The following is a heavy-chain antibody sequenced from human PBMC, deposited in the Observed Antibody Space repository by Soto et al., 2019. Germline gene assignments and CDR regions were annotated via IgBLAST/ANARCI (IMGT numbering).Heavy chain of an antibody. J-gene: IGHJ6*02. CDR3: VKDGSSGWPYFGDMDV. V-gene: IGHV3-30*18. Sequence: QVQLVESGGGVVQPGRSLRLSCAASGFTFSSYGMHWVRQAPGKGLEWVAVILYDGSKKYYADSVKGRFTISRDNSKNTMYLQMSSLRGEDTALYYCVKDGSSGWPYFGDMDVWGRGITVTVSS. D-gene: IGHD6-19*01. CDR2: ILYDGSKK. CDR1: GFTFSSYG.